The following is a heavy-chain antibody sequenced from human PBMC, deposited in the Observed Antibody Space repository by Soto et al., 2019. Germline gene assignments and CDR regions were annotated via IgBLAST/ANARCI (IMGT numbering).Heavy chain of an antibody. Sequence: ASVKVSCKASGYTFTSYYMHWVRQAPGQGLEWMGIINPSGGSTSYAQKFQGRVTMTRDTSTSTVYMELSSLRSEDTAVYYCARDRGRYSYGLYYYYYGMDVWGQGTTVTVSS. J-gene: IGHJ6*02. CDR1: GYTFTSYY. D-gene: IGHD5-18*01. V-gene: IGHV1-46*01. CDR2: INPSGGST. CDR3: ARDRGRYSYGLYYYYYGMDV.